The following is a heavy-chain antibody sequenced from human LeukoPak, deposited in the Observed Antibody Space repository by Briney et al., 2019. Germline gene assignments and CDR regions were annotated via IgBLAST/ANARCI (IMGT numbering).Heavy chain of an antibody. CDR3: ARADCSSTSCLNAFDI. J-gene: IGHJ4*02. CDR2: INPNSGGT. V-gene: IGHV1-2*06. CDR1: GYTFTGCY. D-gene: IGHD2-2*01. Sequence: GASVKVSCKAAGYTFTGCYMFWVRQAPGQGLEWMGRINPNSGGTNYAQKFQGRVTMTRDTSISTAYMELSRLRSDDTAVYYCARADCSSTSCLNAFDIWGQGTLVTVSS.